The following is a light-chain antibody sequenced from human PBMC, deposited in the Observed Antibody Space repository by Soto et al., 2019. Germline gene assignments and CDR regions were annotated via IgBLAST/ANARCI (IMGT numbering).Light chain of an antibody. CDR2: EVS. CDR1: SSDVGGYNY. Sequence: QYVLTQPASVSGSPGQSITISCTGTSSDVGGYNYLSWYQQHPGKAPKVMIYEVSNRPSGVSNRFSGSKSGNTASLTISGLQAEDEADYYCSSYTSSGTPVFGGGTKVTVL. CDR3: SSYTSSGTPV. J-gene: IGLJ3*02. V-gene: IGLV2-14*01.